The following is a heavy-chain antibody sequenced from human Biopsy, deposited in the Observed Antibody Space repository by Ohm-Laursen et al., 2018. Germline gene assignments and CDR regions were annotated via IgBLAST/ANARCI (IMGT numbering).Heavy chain of an antibody. V-gene: IGHV3-21*01. CDR1: GFTFSGFS. J-gene: IGHJ4*02. CDR3: ARDGEAKYCKHGVCPSDF. Sequence: SFRLSCAASGFTFSGFSMNWVRQAPGKGLEWVSSISASGNHIYYTDSVKGRFTVSRDNGKNSMYLQMNSLRVEDTAVYYCARDGEAKYCKHGVCPSDFWGQGTLVTVSS. CDR2: ISASGNHI. D-gene: IGHD2-8*01.